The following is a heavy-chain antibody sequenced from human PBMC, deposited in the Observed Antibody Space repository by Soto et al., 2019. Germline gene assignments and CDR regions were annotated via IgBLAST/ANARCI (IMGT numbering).Heavy chain of an antibody. Sequence: SETLSLTCTVSGGSISSSSYYWGWIRQPPGKGLEWIGSIYYSGSTYYNPSLKSRVTISVDTSKNQFSLKLSSVTAADTAVYYCARTVGSSYYYYYGMDVWGQGTTVTVSS. CDR1: GGSISSSSYY. D-gene: IGHD2-15*01. CDR2: IYYSGST. V-gene: IGHV4-39*01. CDR3: ARTVGSSYYYYYGMDV. J-gene: IGHJ6*02.